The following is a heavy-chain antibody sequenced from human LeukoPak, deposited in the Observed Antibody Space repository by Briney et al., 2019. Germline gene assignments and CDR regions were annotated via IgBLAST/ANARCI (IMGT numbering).Heavy chain of an antibody. V-gene: IGHV1-24*01. Sequence: ASVKVSCKVSGYTLTELSMHWVRQAPGKRLEWMGGFDPEDGETIYAQKFQGRVTMTEDTSTDTAYMELSSLRSEDTAVYYCATDPVNYGDYGAFDIWGQGTMVTVSS. D-gene: IGHD4-17*01. CDR3: ATDPVNYGDYGAFDI. CDR1: GYTLTELS. CDR2: FDPEDGET. J-gene: IGHJ3*02.